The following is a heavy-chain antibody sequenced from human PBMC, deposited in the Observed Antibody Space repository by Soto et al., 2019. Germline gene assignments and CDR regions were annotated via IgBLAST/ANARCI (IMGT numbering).Heavy chain of an antibody. J-gene: IGHJ4*02. CDR3: AVEMATIHDY. Sequence: GGSLRLSCAASGFTVSSNCMSWVRQAPGKGLEWVSVIYSGGSTYYADSVKGRFTISRDNSKNTLYLQMNSLRAEDTAVYYCAVEMATIHDYWGQGTLVTVSS. V-gene: IGHV3-66*01. CDR2: IYSGGST. CDR1: GFTVSSNC. D-gene: IGHD5-12*01.